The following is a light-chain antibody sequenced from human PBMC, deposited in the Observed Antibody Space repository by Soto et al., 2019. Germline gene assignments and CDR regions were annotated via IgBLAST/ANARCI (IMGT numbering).Light chain of an antibody. J-gene: IGKJ5*01. V-gene: IGKV1-39*01. CDR1: QSVSTY. CDR2: GAS. CDR3: QQSYTTPL. Sequence: DIQMTQSPSSLSASVGDRVTFTCRASQSVSTYLSWYQQKPGKAPKLLIYGASRLQSGVPSRFSGGGSGTHFTLTISSLQPEDFATYYCQQSYTTPLLGQGTRLEIK.